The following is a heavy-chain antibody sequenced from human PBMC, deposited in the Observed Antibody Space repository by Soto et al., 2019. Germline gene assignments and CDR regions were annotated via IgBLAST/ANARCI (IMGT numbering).Heavy chain of an antibody. Sequence: QVQLVQSGGEVKKPGASVRVSCKASGYTFTAFGISWVRQAPGHGLEWMGWIGADNRDTNYAQGLQGRVTMTTDTFSDTAYMEVRSLTSDDPAGYYCARDISYGSGTSYGYWGQGTLVTVSS. CDR2: IGADNRDT. D-gene: IGHD3-10*01. V-gene: IGHV1-18*01. J-gene: IGHJ4*02. CDR1: GYTFTAFG. CDR3: ARDISYGSGTSYGY.